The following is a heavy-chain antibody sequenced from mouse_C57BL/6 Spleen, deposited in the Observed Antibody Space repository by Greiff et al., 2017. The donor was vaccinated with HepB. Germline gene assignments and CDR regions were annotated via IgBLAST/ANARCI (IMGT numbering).Heavy chain of an antibody. CDR3: ARGTGTGYYAMDY. V-gene: IGHV2-2*01. J-gene: IGHJ4*01. Sequence: VQLQQSGPGLVQPSQSLSITCTVSGFSLTSYGVHWVRQSPGKGLEWLGVIWSGGSTDYNAAFISRLSISKDNSKSQVFFKMNSLQADDTAIYYCARGTGTGYYAMDYWGQGTSVTVSS. D-gene: IGHD4-1*01. CDR1: GFSLTSYG. CDR2: IWSGGST.